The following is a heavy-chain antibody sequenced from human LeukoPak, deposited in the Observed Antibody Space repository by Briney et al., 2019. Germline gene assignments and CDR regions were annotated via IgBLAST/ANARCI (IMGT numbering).Heavy chain of an antibody. Sequence: ASVKVSCKVSGYTLTELSMHWVRQAPGKGLEWMGGFDPEDGETIYAQKFQGRVTMTEDTSTDTAYMELSSLRSEDTAVYYCATGPPPTVTTPPDYWGQGTLVTVSS. D-gene: IGHD4-17*01. V-gene: IGHV1-24*01. CDR2: FDPEDGET. CDR1: GYTLTELS. CDR3: ATGPPPTVTTPPDY. J-gene: IGHJ4*02.